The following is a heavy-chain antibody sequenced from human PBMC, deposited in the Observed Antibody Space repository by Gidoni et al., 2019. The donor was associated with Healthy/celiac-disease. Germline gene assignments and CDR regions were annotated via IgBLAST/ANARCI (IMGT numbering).Heavy chain of an antibody. V-gene: IGHV1-69*06. CDR2: IIPIFGTA. CDR1: GGTFSSYA. CDR3: ASTPMRDSGSYLGPPRH. J-gene: IGHJ1*01. D-gene: IGHD1-26*01. Sequence: QVQLVQSGAEVKKPGSSVKVSCKASGGTFSSYAISWVRQAPGQGLEWMGGIIPIFGTANSAQKFQGRVTITADKSTSTAYMELSSLRSEDTAVYYCASTPMRDSGSYLGPPRHWGQGTLVTVSS.